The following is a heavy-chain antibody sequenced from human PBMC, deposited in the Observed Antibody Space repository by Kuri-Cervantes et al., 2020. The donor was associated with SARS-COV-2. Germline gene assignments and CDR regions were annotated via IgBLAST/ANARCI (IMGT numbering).Heavy chain of an antibody. J-gene: IGHJ4*02. CDR2: VSYDGSKK. V-gene: IGHV3-30-3*01. CDR1: GFTFSSYA. D-gene: IGHD3-22*01. CDR3: ARDADSSSWYAY. Sequence: GESLKISCAASGFTFSSYAMHWVRQAPGKGLEWVAVVSYDGSKKCYADSAKGRFTISRDNAKNSLYLQMDSLRVEDTAVYYCARDADSSSWYAYWGQGALVTVSS.